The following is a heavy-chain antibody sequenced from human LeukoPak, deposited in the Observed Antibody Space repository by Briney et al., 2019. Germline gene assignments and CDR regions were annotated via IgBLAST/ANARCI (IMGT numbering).Heavy chain of an antibody. CDR3: ARDYVPYDAFDI. Sequence: PGGSVRLSWAASGFTFSSYWMHWGRQAPGKGLGWVSRINSDGSTTSYADSVKGRFTISRDNAKNTLYLQMNSLRAEDTAVYYCARDYVPYDAFDIWGQGTMVTVSS. D-gene: IGHD3-10*02. CDR2: INSDGSTT. V-gene: IGHV3-74*01. J-gene: IGHJ3*02. CDR1: GFTFSSYW.